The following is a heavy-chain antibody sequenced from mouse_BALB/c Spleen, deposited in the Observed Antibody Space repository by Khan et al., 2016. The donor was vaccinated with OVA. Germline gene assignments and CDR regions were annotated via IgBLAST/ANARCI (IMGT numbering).Heavy chain of an antibody. D-gene: IGHD2-1*01. CDR1: GFSLTSYG. V-gene: IGHV2-3*01. Sequence: QVQLQQSGPGLVAPSQSLSITCTVSGFSLTSYGVNWVRQPPGKGLEWLGVIWGDGSTNYHSALRSRLSISKDHSKNQVFLKLNSLQTDDTATYYCAKWGNSYYATDYWGQGTSVTVSS. CDR3: AKWGNSYYATDY. J-gene: IGHJ4*01. CDR2: IWGDGST.